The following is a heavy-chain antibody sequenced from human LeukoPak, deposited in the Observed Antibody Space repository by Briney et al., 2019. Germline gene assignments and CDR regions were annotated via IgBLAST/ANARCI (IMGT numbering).Heavy chain of an antibody. CDR1: GFIVNSNY. CDR2: IYTAGTT. CDR3: ARGYAQAEVTAPDY. J-gene: IGHJ4*02. D-gene: IGHD1-14*01. V-gene: IGHV3-53*01. Sequence: GGSLRLSCAASGFIVNSNYMSWFRQAPGKGLEWVSVIYTAGTTHYADSVRGRFITSRDYSKNTLNLQMNSLRAEDTAVYYCARGYAQAEVTAPDYWGQGILVTVSS.